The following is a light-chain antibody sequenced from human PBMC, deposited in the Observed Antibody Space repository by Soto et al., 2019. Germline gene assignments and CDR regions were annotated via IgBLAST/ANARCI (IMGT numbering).Light chain of an antibody. Sequence: EIVLTQSPGTLSLSPGERATLSCRASQSVSSSYLAWYQQKPGQAPRLLIYCASSRATGIPDRFSGSGSGTDFTLTISRLEPEDFAVYYCQQYGSSHTFGQGTKLEIK. V-gene: IGKV3-20*01. CDR1: QSVSSSY. CDR2: CAS. CDR3: QQYGSSHT. J-gene: IGKJ2*01.